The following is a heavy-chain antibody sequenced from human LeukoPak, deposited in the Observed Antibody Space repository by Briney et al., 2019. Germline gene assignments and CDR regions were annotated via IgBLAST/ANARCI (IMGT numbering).Heavy chain of an antibody. CDR3: ARNDYGDYRRRGIPDY. J-gene: IGHJ4*02. D-gene: IGHD4-17*01. Sequence: SETLSLTCAVYGGSFSGYYWSWIRQPPGKGLEWIGEINHSGSTNYNPSLKSRVTISVDTSKNQFSLKLSSVTAADTAVYYCARNDYGDYRRRGIPDYWGQGTLATVSS. V-gene: IGHV4-34*01. CDR2: INHSGST. CDR1: GGSFSGYY.